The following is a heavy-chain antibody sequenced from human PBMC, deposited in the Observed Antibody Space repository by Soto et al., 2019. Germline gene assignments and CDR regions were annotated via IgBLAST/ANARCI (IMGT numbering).Heavy chain of an antibody. CDR2: INAGNGNT. CDR1: GYTFTSYA. CDR3: ARASQWLVRGDDSFDT. V-gene: IGHV1-3*01. Sequence: ASVKVSCKASGYTFTSYAMHWVRQAPGQRLEWMGWINAGNGNTKYSQKFRGRVTITRDTSASTAYMELSSLRSEDTAVYYCARASQWLVRGDDSFDTWRHGTLVTV. J-gene: IGHJ3*02. D-gene: IGHD6-19*01.